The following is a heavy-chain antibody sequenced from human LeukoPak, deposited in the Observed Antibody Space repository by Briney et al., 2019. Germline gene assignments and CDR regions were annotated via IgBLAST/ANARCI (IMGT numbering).Heavy chain of an antibody. CDR1: GYTFTNYA. CDR3: ARVPYCSNGICYTHYYCDY. V-gene: IGHV1-3*01. D-gene: IGHD2-8*01. CDR2: ISAGTGDT. J-gene: IGHJ4*02. Sequence: ASVKVSCKASGYTFTNYAIHWVRQAPGQRLEWMGWISAGTGDTKYSQNFQGRVTITRDTSASTVYMELSSLRSEDTAVYYCARVPYCSNGICYTHYYCDYWGQGTLVTVSS.